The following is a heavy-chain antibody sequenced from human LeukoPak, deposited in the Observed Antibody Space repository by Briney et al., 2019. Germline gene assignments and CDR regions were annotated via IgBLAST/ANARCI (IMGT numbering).Heavy chain of an antibody. CDR3: ARDFSPIDY. Sequence: GGSLRLSXAASGFTFSSYSMNWVCQAPPKGMEWVSSISSSSSDIYYADSVKGQFTISRDNAKNSLYLQMNSLRAEDTAVYYCARDFSPIDYWGQGTLVTVSS. CDR1: GFTFSSYS. J-gene: IGHJ4*02. V-gene: IGHV3-21*01. CDR2: ISSSSSDI. D-gene: IGHD2/OR15-2a*01.